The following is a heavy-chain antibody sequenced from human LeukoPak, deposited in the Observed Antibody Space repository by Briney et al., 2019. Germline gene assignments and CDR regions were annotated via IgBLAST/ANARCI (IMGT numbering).Heavy chain of an antibody. V-gene: IGHV3-30*02. Sequence: GGSLRLSCAASGLRFSNYGMHWVRQAPGKGLEWVAFIRFDGSSKYFAASVKGRFIISRDNFQNTLILQMNNLKVEDTAVYYCAKVRVDTAMVDAFDIWGQGTRVVVSS. CDR2: IRFDGSSK. D-gene: IGHD5-18*01. CDR3: AKVRVDTAMVDAFDI. J-gene: IGHJ3*02. CDR1: GLRFSNYG.